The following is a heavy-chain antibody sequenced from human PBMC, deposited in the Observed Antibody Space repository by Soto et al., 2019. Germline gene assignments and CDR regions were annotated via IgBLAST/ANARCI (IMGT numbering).Heavy chain of an antibody. D-gene: IGHD3-22*01. CDR2: ISGSGGST. CDR1: GFTFSNYA. CDR3: ASPRLHRSSGYSDLYGMDV. V-gene: IGHV3-23*01. J-gene: IGHJ6*02. Sequence: PGGSLRLSCAASGFTFSNYAMSWVRQAPGKGLEWVSAISGSGGSTYYADSVKGRFTISRDNSKNTLYLQMNSLRAEDTDVYYCASPRLHRSSGYSDLYGMDVWGQGTTATVSS.